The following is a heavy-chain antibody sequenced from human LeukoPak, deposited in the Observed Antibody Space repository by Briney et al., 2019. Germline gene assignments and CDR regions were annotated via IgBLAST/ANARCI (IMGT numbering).Heavy chain of an antibody. Sequence: GGSLRLSCAASGFTFSSYAMSWVRQAPGKGLEWVSAISGSVGSTYYADSVKGRFTISRDNSKNTLYLQMTSLRAEDTAVYYCTRGATGSHYWGQGTLVTVSS. CDR2: ISGSVGST. V-gene: IGHV3-23*01. D-gene: IGHD1-14*01. CDR1: GFTFSSYA. J-gene: IGHJ4*02. CDR3: TRGATGSHY.